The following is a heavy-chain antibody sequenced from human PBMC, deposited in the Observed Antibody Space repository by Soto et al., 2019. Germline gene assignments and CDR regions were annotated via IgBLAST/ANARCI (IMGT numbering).Heavy chain of an antibody. CDR3: PALWFGELAFNY. CDR2: VYHNGIM. CDR1: GYSIRSGYY. J-gene: IGHJ4*01. Sequence: PSETLSLTCSVSGYSIRSGYYWGWVRQAPGKGLEWLGSVYHNGIMFHNPSFQSRVTISVDTSKNQFSLNLRSVTAADTAVYYCPALWFGELAFNYWCHGILVTVSS. V-gene: IGHV4-38-2*02. D-gene: IGHD3-10*01.